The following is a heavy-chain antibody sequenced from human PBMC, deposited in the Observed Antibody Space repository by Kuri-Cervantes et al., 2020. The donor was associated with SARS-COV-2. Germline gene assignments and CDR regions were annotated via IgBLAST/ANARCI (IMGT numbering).Heavy chain of an antibody. CDR1: GFSLTTSGMC. CDR3: ALDPTRHWHLDH. Sequence: SGPTLVKPTQTLTLTCTFSGFSLTTSGMCVSWVRQAPGKALEWLARIDWDDDTFYSRSLKTRLTISKDTSKNHVVLTLDFVDPTDTATYYCALDPTRHWHLDHWGPGTLVTVSS. CDR2: IDWDDDT. D-gene: IGHD2-2*01. J-gene: IGHJ4*02. V-gene: IGHV2-70*17.